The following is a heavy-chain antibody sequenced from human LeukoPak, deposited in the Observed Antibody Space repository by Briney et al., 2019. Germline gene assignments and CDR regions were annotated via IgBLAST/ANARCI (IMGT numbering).Heavy chain of an antibody. Sequence: PSETLSLTCTVSGGSISSGGYYWSWLRQHPGKGLEWIGYIYYSGSTYYNPSLKSRVTISVDTSKNQFSLKLSSVTAADTAVYYCARGRGSYYDILTGYYSLYCFDYWGQGTQVTVSS. J-gene: IGHJ4*02. CDR2: IYYSGST. CDR1: GGSISSGGYY. V-gene: IGHV4-31*03. D-gene: IGHD3-9*01. CDR3: ARGRGSYYDILTGYYSLYCFDY.